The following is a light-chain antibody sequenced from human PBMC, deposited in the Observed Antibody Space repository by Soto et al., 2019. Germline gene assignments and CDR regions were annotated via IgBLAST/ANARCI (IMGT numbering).Light chain of an antibody. V-gene: IGKV1-39*01. J-gene: IGKJ2*01. CDR1: QTISTY. CDR2: AAS. Sequence: DIQMTQSPSSLSASVGDRVTITCRASQTISTYLNWYQQNPGKAPKLLIYAASSLQNGIPSKLNSSRSGTDHPLTISSLQREDFATDGCQQSSSIHYTFGRGTQLEIK. CDR3: QQSSSIHYT.